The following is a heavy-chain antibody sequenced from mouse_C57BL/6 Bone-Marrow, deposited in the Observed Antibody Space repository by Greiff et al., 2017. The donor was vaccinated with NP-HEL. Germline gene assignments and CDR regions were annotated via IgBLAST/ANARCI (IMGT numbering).Heavy chain of an antibody. CDR2: IYPGDGDT. D-gene: IGHD1-1*01. V-gene: IGHV1-80*01. J-gene: IGHJ2*01. CDR1: GYAFSSYW. Sequence: QVHVKQSGAELVKPGASVKISCKASGYAFSSYWMNWVKQRPGKGLEWIGQIYPGDGDTNYNGKFKGKATLTADKSSSTAYMQLSSLTSEDSAVYFCASYGSSYFDYWGQGTTLTVSS. CDR3: ASYGSSYFDY.